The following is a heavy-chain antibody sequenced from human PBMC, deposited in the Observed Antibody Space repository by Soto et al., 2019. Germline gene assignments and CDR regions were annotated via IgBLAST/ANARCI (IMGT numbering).Heavy chain of an antibody. CDR1: GGSISSSSYY. D-gene: IGHD3-10*01. J-gene: IGHJ4*02. CDR3: ARHQSMVRGVILDY. CDR2: IYYSGST. V-gene: IGHV4-39*01. Sequence: QLQLQESGPGLVKPSETLSLTCTVSGGSISSSSYYWGWIRQPPGKGLEWIGSIYYSGSTYYNPSLKSRVTISVDTSKNQFSLKLSSVTAADTAVYYCARHQSMVRGVILDYWGQGTLVTVSS.